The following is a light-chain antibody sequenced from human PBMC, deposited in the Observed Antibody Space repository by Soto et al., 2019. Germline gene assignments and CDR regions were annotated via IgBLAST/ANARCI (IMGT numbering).Light chain of an antibody. CDR2: DAS. J-gene: IGKJ1*01. V-gene: IGKV1-5*01. CDR1: QTLGSW. CDR3: QQYNGISWT. Sequence: DIQMTQSPSILSASVGDIVTLTCRASQTLGSWLAWYQQKPGKAPKLLIYDASTLESGVPSRFSGSGSETEFTRTISSLQPDDFATYFCQQYNGISWTFGQGNKVEV.